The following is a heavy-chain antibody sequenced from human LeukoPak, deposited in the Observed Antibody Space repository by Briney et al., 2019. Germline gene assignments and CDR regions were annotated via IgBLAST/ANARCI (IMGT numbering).Heavy chain of an antibody. CDR3: ANRIVGASDYFDY. J-gene: IGHJ4*02. CDR2: ISGSGGST. V-gene: IGHV3-23*01. D-gene: IGHD1-26*01. Sequence: TGGSLRLSCAASGFTFSSYAMSWVRQAPGKGLEWVSAISGSGGSTYYADSVKGRFTISRDNSKNTLYLQMNSLRAEDTAVYYCANRIVGASDYFDYWGQGTLVTVSS. CDR1: GFTFSSYA.